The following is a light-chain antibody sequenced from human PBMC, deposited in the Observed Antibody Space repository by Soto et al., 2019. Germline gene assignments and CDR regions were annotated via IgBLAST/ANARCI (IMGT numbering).Light chain of an antibody. CDR3: QQRSYWPPMYT. J-gene: IGKJ2*01. V-gene: IGKV3-11*01. CDR1: QSVSSY. Sequence: EIVLTQSPATLSLSPGERATLSCRASQSVSSYLAWYQQKPGQAPRILIYDASNRATGIPARFSGSGSGTDFTLTISSLEPEDFAVYYCQQRSYWPPMYTFGQGTKLEIK. CDR2: DAS.